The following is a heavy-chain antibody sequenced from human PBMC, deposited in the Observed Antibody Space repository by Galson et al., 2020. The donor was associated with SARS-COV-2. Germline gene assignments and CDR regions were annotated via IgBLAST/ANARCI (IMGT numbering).Heavy chain of an antibody. D-gene: IGHD5-18*01. Sequence: SETLSLTCTVSGGSISSARYYWYWLRQPAGKGLEWIGRIYVGGSTSYNPSLKSRVTISVDTSKNQFYLKLSSVTAADTAVYYCARQGAYSPTNWFDPWGQGTLVTVSS. CDR3: ARQGAYSPTNWFDP. CDR1: GGSISSARYY. CDR2: IYVGGST. J-gene: IGHJ5*02. V-gene: IGHV4-61*02.